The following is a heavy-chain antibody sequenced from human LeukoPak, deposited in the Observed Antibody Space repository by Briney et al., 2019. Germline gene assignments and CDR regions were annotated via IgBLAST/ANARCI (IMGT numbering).Heavy chain of an antibody. J-gene: IGHJ4*02. Sequence: PGGSLRLSCAASGFTFSSYWMSWVRQAPGKGLEWVANIKQDGSEKYYVDSVKGRFTISRDNAKNSLYLQMNRLRAEDTAVYYCARERYFDWPMKPAFDYWGQGTLVTVSS. V-gene: IGHV3-7*03. CDR3: ARERYFDWPMKPAFDY. CDR2: IKQDGSEK. D-gene: IGHD3-9*01. CDR1: GFTFSSYW.